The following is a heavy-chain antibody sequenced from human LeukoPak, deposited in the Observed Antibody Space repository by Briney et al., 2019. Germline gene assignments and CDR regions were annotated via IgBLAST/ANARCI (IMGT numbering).Heavy chain of an antibody. Sequence: TSETLSLTCAVYGGSFSGYYWSWIRQPPGKGLEWIGEINHSGSTNYNPSLKSRVTISVDTSKNQFSLKLSSVTAADTAVYYCARSDYCSGGSCYSYYFDYWGQGTLVTVSS. CDR3: ARSDYCSGGSCYSYYFDY. D-gene: IGHD2-15*01. CDR1: GGSFSGYY. CDR2: INHSGST. J-gene: IGHJ4*02. V-gene: IGHV4-34*01.